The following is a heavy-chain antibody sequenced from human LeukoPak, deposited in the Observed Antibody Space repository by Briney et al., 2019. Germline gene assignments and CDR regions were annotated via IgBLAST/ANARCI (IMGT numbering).Heavy chain of an antibody. V-gene: IGHV3-23*01. J-gene: IGHJ4*02. CDR2: ISGSGGST. Sequence: PGGSLRLSCAASGFTFSSYAMSWVRQAPGKGLEWVSAISGSGGSTYYADSVKGRFTISRDNSKNTLYLQMYSLRAEDTAVYYCAKYYYDSSGYQAFDYWGQGTLVTVSS. D-gene: IGHD3-22*01. CDR3: AKYYYDSSGYQAFDY. CDR1: GFTFSSYA.